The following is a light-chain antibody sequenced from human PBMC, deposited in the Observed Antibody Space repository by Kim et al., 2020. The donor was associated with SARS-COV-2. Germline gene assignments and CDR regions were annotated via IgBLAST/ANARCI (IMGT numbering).Light chain of an antibody. CDR3: SSYTSRSTWV. J-gene: IGLJ3*02. CDR1: SSDVGGYNY. V-gene: IGLV2-14*01. CDR2: DVS. Sequence: QSALTQPASVSGSPGQSITISCTGTSSDVGGYNYVSWYQQHPGKAPKLMIYDVSKRPSGVSNRFSGSKSGNTASLTISGLQAEDEADYYCSSYTSRSTWVFGGGTKLTVL.